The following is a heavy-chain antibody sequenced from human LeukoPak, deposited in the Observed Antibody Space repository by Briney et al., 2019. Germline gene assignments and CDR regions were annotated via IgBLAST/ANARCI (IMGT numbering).Heavy chain of an antibody. CDR2: IYYSGST. V-gene: IGHV4-59*01. J-gene: IGHJ4*02. Sequence: PSETLSLTCTVSGGSISSYYLSWIRQPPGKGLEWIGYIYYSGSTNYNPSLKSRVTISVDTSKNQFSLKLSSVTAADTAVYYCARGILAPAVDYWGQGTLVTVSS. D-gene: IGHD2-2*01. CDR1: GGSISSYY. CDR3: ARGILAPAVDY.